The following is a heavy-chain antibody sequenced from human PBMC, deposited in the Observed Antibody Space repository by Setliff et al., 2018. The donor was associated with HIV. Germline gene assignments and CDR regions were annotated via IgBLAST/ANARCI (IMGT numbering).Heavy chain of an antibody. J-gene: IGHJ4*02. CDR2: VHNSGST. Sequence: PSETLSLTCTVSGLSMSYNYWTWIRQSPGKGLEWIGYVHNSGSTRYNPSLKSRVTISVDTSKKKFSLKLTSMTATDTAVYYCASEKKAWSVSDSFYEYWGQGVPVTVSS. V-gene: IGHV4-59*01. CDR1: GLSMSYNY. CDR3: ASEKKAWSVSDSFYEY. D-gene: IGHD3-3*01.